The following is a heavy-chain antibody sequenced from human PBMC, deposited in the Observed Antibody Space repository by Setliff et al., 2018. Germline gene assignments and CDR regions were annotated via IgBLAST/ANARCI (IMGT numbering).Heavy chain of an antibody. J-gene: IGHJ3*02. V-gene: IGHV4-4*07. D-gene: IGHD4-17*01. CDR3: ARDRPDHYEGAFDI. CDR2: IYPSGST. CDR1: GGSISDYY. Sequence: ETLSLTCTVSGGSISDYYWSWVWQPAGKGLEWIGRIYPSGSTNYNPSLKSRVTISLDRSKNQFSLELSSVTAADTAVYYCARDRPDHYEGAFDIWGQGTMVTVSS.